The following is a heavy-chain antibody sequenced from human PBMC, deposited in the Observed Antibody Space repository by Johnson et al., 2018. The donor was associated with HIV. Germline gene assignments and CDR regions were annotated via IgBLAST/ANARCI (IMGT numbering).Heavy chain of an antibody. D-gene: IGHD6-19*01. J-gene: IGHJ3*02. CDR1: GFTFDDYG. V-gene: IGHV3-20*04. Sequence: VQLVESGGGVVRPGGSLRLSCAASGFTFDDYGMSWVRQAPGKGLEWVSGINWNGGSTGYADSVKGRFTISRDNSKNTLYLQMNSLRTEDTAVYYGARGWAYSSGWYDDAFDIWGQGTMVTVSS. CDR2: INWNGGST. CDR3: ARGWAYSSGWYDDAFDI.